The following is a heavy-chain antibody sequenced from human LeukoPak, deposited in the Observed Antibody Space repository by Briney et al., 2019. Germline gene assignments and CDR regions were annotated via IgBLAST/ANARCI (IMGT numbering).Heavy chain of an antibody. CDR3: ARAPKYCSSTSCYVNWFDP. CDR1: GFTFSSYA. Sequence: GGSLRLSCAASGFTFSSYAMHWVRQAPGKGLEWVAVISYDGSIEAYADSVRGRFTVSRDKSKNTLYLQMNSLRVEDTAVYSCARAPKYCSSTSCYVNWFDPWGQGTLVTVSS. V-gene: IGHV3-30*04. J-gene: IGHJ5*02. D-gene: IGHD2-2*01. CDR2: ISYDGSIE.